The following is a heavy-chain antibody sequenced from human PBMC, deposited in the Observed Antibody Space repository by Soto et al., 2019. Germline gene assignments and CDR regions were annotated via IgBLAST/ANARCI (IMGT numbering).Heavy chain of an antibody. CDR2: IYWNDDD. J-gene: IGHJ4*02. V-gene: IGHV2-5*01. Sequence: SGPTLVNPPQTLTLTCSFSGFSLTSSGVGVGWFRQPPGKALEWLGLIYWNDDDRYRASLHSRLTITKDTSKNQVILTMTNMDPVDTATYYCAHRPGGSGFRYYFDYWGQGTLVTVSS. CDR3: AHRPGGSGFRYYFDY. D-gene: IGHD6-19*01. CDR1: GFSLTSSGVG.